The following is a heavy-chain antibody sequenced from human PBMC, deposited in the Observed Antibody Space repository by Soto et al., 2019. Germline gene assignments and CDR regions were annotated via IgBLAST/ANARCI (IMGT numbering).Heavy chain of an antibody. CDR1: GFTFSSYG. J-gene: IGHJ4*02. Sequence: PGGSLRLSCAAYGFTFSSYGMHWVRQAPGKGLEWVAVISYDGSNKYYADSVKGRFTISRVNSKNTLYLQMNSLRAEDTAVYYCAKDYGLVSSPPGYWGQGTLVTVS. D-gene: IGHD2-15*01. CDR2: ISYDGSNK. CDR3: AKDYGLVSSPPGY. V-gene: IGHV3-30*18.